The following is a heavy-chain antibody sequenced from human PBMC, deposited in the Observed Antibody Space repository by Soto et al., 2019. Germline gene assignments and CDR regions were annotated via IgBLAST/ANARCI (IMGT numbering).Heavy chain of an antibody. CDR1: GYTFNFYG. J-gene: IGHJ4*02. D-gene: IGHD3-16*01. CDR3: ARIGVSSGHESPDFDS. V-gene: IGHV1-18*01. Sequence: ASVKVSCKASGYTFNFYGITWVRQAPGQGLEWMGWISGFNGNTNYAADLQGRVTMTTDTSTSTAYMELRGLRSDDTAVYYCARIGVSSGHESPDFDSWGQGALVTVS. CDR2: ISGFNGNT.